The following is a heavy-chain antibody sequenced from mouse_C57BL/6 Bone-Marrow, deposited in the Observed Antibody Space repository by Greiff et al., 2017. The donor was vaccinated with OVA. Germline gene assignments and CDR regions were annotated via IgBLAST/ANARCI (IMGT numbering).Heavy chain of an antibody. D-gene: IGHD6-1*01. CDR2: ISSGSSTI. Sequence: EVKLQESGGGLVKPGGFLKLSCAASGFTFSDYGMHWVRQAPEKGLEWVAYISSGSSTIYYADTVKCRFTISRDNAKNTLFLQMTSLRSEDTAMYYCAKLAFDYWGQGTTLTVSS. CDR3: AKLAFDY. V-gene: IGHV5-17*01. J-gene: IGHJ2*01. CDR1: GFTFSDYG.